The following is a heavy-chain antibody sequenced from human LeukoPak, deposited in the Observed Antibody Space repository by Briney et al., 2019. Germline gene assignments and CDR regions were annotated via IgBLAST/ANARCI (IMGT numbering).Heavy chain of an antibody. CDR2: ISIYKGNT. V-gene: IGHV1-18*04. D-gene: IGHD2-21*02. CDR3: ASNPRGDSLTFDY. J-gene: IGHJ4*02. Sequence: ASVKVSCKASGYTLSSYGVNWVRQAPGQRIKWMGWISIYKGNTNYAQILQGRVTMTTDTSTSTVYMELRSLRSDDTAVYYCASNPRGDSLTFDYWGQGTLVTVSS. CDR1: GYTLSSYG.